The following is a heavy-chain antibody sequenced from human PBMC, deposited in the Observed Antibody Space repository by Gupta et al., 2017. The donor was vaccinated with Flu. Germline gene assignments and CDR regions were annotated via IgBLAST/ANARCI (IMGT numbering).Heavy chain of an antibody. J-gene: IGHJ5*02. CDR1: GTFSSYA. CDR2: IIPIFGTA. CDR3: ARVGVSWFDP. V-gene: IGHV1-69*01. Sequence: GTFSSYAISWVRQAPGQGLEWMGGIIPIFGTANYAQKFQGRVTITADESTSTAYMELSSLRSEDTAVYYCARVGVSWFDPWGQGTLVTVSS. D-gene: IGHD2-8*01.